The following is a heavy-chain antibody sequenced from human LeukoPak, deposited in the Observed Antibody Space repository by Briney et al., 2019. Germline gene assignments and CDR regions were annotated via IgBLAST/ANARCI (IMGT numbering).Heavy chain of an antibody. D-gene: IGHD1-26*01. J-gene: IGHJ4*02. CDR2: IYHSGST. CDR1: GYSISSGYY. Sequence: PSETLSLTCAVSGYSISSGYYWGWIRQPPGKGLEWIGSIYHSGSTYNNPSLKSRVTISVDTSKNQFSLKLSSVTAADTAVYYCARIDSGSYSGLFDYWGQGTLVTVSS. CDR3: ARIDSGSYSGLFDY. V-gene: IGHV4-38-2*01.